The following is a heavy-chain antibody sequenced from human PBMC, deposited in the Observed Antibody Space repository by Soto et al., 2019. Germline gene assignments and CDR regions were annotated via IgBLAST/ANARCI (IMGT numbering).Heavy chain of an antibody. V-gene: IGHV3-23*01. D-gene: IGHD2-2*01. J-gene: IGHJ6*02. Sequence: GGSLRLSCAASGFTFSSYAMSWVRQAPGKGLEWVSAISGSGGSTYYADSVKGRFTISRDNSKNTLYLQMNSLRAEDTAVYYCAKDLSIVVVPAAMAWYYYGMDVWGQGTTVTVSS. CDR1: GFTFSSYA. CDR2: ISGSGGST. CDR3: AKDLSIVVVPAAMAWYYYGMDV.